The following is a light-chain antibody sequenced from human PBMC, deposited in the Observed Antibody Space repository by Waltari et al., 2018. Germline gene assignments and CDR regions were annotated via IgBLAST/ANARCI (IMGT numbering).Light chain of an antibody. V-gene: IGKV3-20*01. CDR3: QQYGSSVMYT. CDR2: GAS. Sequence: VLMQSPGTLSLSPGERVTLSCRASQSLSKKYLAWYQQKPGQAPRLLIYGASSRAAGIPDRFSGSGSGTDFTLTISRLEPEDFAMYYCQQYGSSVMYTFGQGTKLEIK. J-gene: IGKJ2*01. CDR1: QSLSKKY.